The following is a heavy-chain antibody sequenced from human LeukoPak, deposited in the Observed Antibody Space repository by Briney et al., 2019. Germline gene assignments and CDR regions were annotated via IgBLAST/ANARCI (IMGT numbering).Heavy chain of an antibody. CDR1: GYTFTGYY. J-gene: IGHJ4*02. Sequence: GASVKVSCKASGYTFTGYYMHWVRQAPGQGLEWMGWINPNSGGTNYAQKFQGRVTMTRDTSISTAYMELSRLRSDDTAVYYCATEPFYDSSGYQFDYWGQGTLVTVSS. V-gene: IGHV1-2*02. CDR3: ATEPFYDSSGYQFDY. D-gene: IGHD3-22*01. CDR2: INPNSGGT.